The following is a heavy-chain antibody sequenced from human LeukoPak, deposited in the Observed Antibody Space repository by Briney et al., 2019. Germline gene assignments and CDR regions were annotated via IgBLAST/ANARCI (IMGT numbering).Heavy chain of an antibody. CDR2: IYPADSDT. V-gene: IGHV5-51*01. CDR1: GYSFTSYW. J-gene: IGHJ4*02. D-gene: IGHD1-14*01. CDR3: ARHSVGTGEPDYFDY. Sequence: GESLKISCKGSGYSFTSYWIGWVRQMPGKGLEWMGIIYPADSDTRYSPSFQGQVTISAAKSISTAYLQWSSLKASDTAMYYCARHSVGTGEPDYFDYWGQGTLVTVSS.